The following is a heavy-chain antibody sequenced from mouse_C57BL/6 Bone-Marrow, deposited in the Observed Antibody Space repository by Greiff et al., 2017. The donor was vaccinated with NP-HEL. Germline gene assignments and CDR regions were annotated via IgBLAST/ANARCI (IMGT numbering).Heavy chain of an antibody. Sequence: QVQLQQSGAELVKPGASVKISCKASGYAFSSYWMNWVKQRTGQGLEWIGEIYPRSGNTYYNEKFKGKATLTADKSSSTAYMELRSLTSDDSAVYFCARIYYLAWFAYWGQGTLVTVSA. CDR3: ARIYYLAWFAY. D-gene: IGHD1-1*01. V-gene: IGHV1-81*01. CDR2: IYPRSGNT. J-gene: IGHJ3*01. CDR1: GYAFSSYW.